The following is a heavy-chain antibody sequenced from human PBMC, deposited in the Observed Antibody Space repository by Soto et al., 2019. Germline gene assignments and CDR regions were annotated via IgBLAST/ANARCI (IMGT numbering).Heavy chain of an antibody. V-gene: IGHV5-51*01. Sequence: GEALKISCKGSGYSFTSYWIGWVRQMPGKGLEWMGIIYPGDSDTRYSPSFQGQVTISADKSISTAYLQWSSLKASDTAMYYCAKTVSFWSGWIDYWGQGTLVTVSS. J-gene: IGHJ4*02. D-gene: IGHD3-3*01. CDR1: GYSFTSYW. CDR3: AKTVSFWSGWIDY. CDR2: IYPGDSDT.